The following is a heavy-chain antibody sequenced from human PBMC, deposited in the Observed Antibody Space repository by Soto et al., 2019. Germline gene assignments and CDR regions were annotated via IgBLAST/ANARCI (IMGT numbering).Heavy chain of an antibody. V-gene: IGHV1-69*13. CDR3: ARGVHIVVVPGYYYGMDV. CDR1: GGTFISYA. CDR2: IIPIFGTA. Sequence: SVKVSFKASGGTFISYAISWVRQAPGQGLEWMGGIIPIFGTANYAQKFQGRVTITADESTSTAYMELSSLRSEDTAVYYCARGVHIVVVPGYYYGMDVWGQGTTVTVSS. J-gene: IGHJ6*02. D-gene: IGHD2-2*01.